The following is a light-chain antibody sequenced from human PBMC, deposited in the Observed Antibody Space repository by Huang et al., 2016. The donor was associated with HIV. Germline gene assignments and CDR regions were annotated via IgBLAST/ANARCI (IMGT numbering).Light chain of an antibody. CDR1: QNISRY. V-gene: IGKV1-39*01. J-gene: IGKJ2*01. Sequence: DIQMTQSPSSLSASVGDRVTITCRASQNISRYVNWYQQKPGKAPNLLIFAASSLQSGVPSRFSGSGSGTDFTLTISSLQVEDFATYYCQQSYSTLLGYTFGQGTKLEIK. CDR2: AAS. CDR3: QQSYSTLLGYT.